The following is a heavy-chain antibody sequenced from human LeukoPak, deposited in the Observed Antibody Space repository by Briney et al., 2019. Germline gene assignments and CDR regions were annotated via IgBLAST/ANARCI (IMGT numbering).Heavy chain of an antibody. J-gene: IGHJ4*02. CDR3: ASRNVDEDY. Sequence: SETLSLTCTVSGGSISSSSYYWGWMPPPPGKGLEWIGSIYYSGSTYYNPSLKSRVTISVDTSKNQFSLKLSSVTAADTAVYYCASRNVDEDYWGQGTLATVSS. CDR2: IYYSGST. CDR1: GGSISSSSYY. V-gene: IGHV4-39*01. D-gene: IGHD5-24*01.